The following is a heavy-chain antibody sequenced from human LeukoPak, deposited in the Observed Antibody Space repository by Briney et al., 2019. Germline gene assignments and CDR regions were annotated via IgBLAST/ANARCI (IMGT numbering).Heavy chain of an antibody. V-gene: IGHV1-69*13. Sequence: SVKVSCKASGGTFSSYAISWVRQAPGQGLEWMGGIIPIFGTANYAQKFQGRVTITADESTSTAYMELSSLRSEDTAVYYCARGEYYYGSGSYWPNYYYMDVWGKGTTVTVSS. D-gene: IGHD3-10*01. CDR1: GGTFSSYA. J-gene: IGHJ6*03. CDR2: IIPIFGTA. CDR3: ARGEYYYGSGSYWPNYYYMDV.